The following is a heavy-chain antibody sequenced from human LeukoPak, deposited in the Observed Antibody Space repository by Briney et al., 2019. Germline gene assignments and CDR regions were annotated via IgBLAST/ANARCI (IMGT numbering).Heavy chain of an antibody. V-gene: IGHV1-46*01. CDR3: ARDGCGHGYSSGCFGY. CDR1: GYTFTSYY. D-gene: IGHD6-19*01. Sequence: WASVKVSCQASGYTFTSYYMHWVRQAPGQGLEWMGIINPSGGSTSYAQKFQGRVTMTRDMSTSTVYMELSSLRSEDTAVYYCARDGCGHGYSSGCFGYWGQGTLVTVSS. CDR2: INPSGGST. J-gene: IGHJ4*02.